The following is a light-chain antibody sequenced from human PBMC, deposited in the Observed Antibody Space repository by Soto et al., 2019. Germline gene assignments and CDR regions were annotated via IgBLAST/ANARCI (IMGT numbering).Light chain of an antibody. CDR2: EVS. V-gene: IGLV2-14*01. CDR1: SSDIGIYNY. CDR3: SSYTSTSTRVI. Sequence: QSVLTQPASVSGSPGQSITISCTGTSSDIGIYNYVSWYQQPPGKAPKLIIYEVSNRPSGLSNRFSGSKSGSTASLTISGLQAEDEADYYCSSYTSTSTRVIFGGGTKVTVL. J-gene: IGLJ2*01.